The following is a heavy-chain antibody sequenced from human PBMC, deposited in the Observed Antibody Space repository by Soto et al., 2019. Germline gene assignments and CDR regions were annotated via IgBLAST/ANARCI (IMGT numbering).Heavy chain of an antibody. Sequence: PGGSLRLSCTAAGFTFGDYAMSWFRQAPGKGLEWVGFIRSKAYGGTTEYAASVKGRFTISRDDSKSIAYLQMNSLKTEDTAVYYCTRSVYDFWSGYYGPDYWGQGTLVTVSS. CDR1: GFTFGDYA. V-gene: IGHV3-49*03. CDR3: TRSVYDFWSGYYGPDY. J-gene: IGHJ4*02. CDR2: IRSKAYGGTT. D-gene: IGHD3-3*01.